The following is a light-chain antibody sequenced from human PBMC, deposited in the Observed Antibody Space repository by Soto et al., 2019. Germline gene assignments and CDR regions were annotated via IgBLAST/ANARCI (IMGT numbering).Light chain of an antibody. CDR1: QSVLYSSNNKNY. V-gene: IGKV4-1*01. CDR2: WAS. Sequence: DIVMTQSPDSLAVSLGERATINCKSSQSVLYSSNNKNYLAWYQQKPGQPPKLLIYWASTRESGVPDRFSGSGAGTDFTLTISRVEPEDFAVYYCQQYDTSPPLYTFGQGTNLEIK. J-gene: IGKJ2*01. CDR3: QQYDTSPPLYT.